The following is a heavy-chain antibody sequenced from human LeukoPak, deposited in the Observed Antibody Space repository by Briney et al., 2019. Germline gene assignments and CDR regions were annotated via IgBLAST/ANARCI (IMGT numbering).Heavy chain of an antibody. Sequence: KTSETLSLTCTVSGGSISGSSYYWGWIRQPPGKGLEWIGSIYYSGSTYYNPSLKSRVTISVDTSKNQFSLKLSSVTAADTAVYYCARQRGWQQLVYPFDPWGQGTLVTVSS. CDR1: GGSISGSSYY. V-gene: IGHV4-39*01. J-gene: IGHJ5*02. CDR2: IYYSGST. CDR3: ARQRGWQQLVYPFDP. D-gene: IGHD6-13*01.